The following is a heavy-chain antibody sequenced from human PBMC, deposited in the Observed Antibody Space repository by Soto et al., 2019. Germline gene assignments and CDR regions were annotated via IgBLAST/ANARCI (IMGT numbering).Heavy chain of an antibody. V-gene: IGHV3-74*01. CDR1: GFAFSGDW. CDR2: IKYDGTGI. D-gene: IGHD2-2*01. CDR3: ARDMPRTAAP. J-gene: IGHJ5*02. Sequence: PGGSLRLSCAASGFAFSGDWMHWVRQPPGKGLVWVSHIKYDGTGIAYADSVKGRFTVSRDNAKSTLYLQMNSLRDDDTAVYYCARDMPRTAAPWGQGTLVTVSS.